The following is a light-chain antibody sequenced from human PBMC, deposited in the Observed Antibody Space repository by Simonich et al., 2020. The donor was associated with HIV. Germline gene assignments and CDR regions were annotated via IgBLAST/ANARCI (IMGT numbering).Light chain of an antibody. J-gene: IGLJ3*02. CDR3: QSYDSSNQV. Sequence: FMLTQPHSVSESPGKTVTISCTRSSGSIASNYVQWYPPRPGSAPTTVIYEDNQRPSGVPDRFSGSIDSSSNSASLTISGLKTEDESDYYCQSYDSSNQVFGGGTKLTVL. CDR2: EDN. CDR1: SGSIASNY. V-gene: IGLV6-57*03.